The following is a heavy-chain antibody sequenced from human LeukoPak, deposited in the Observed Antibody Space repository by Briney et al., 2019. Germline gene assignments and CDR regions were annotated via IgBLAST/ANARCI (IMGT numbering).Heavy chain of an antibody. CDR1: GFTFSSYG. Sequence: GRSLRLSCAASGFTFSSYGMHWVRQAPGKGLEWVAVIWYDGSNKYYADSVKGRFTISRDNSKNTLYLQTNSLRAEDTAVYYCARDDYGTTDYWGQGTLVTVSS. V-gene: IGHV3-33*01. CDR2: IWYDGSNK. D-gene: IGHD4-17*01. J-gene: IGHJ4*02. CDR3: ARDDYGTTDY.